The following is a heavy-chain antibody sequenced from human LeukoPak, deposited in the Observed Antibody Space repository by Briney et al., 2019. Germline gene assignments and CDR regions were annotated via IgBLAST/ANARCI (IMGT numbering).Heavy chain of an antibody. CDR3: ARGPNYYDRIILDY. CDR1: GGTFSSYA. Sequence: ASVKVSCKASGGTFSSYAISWVRQAPGQGLEWMGGIVPIFGTANYAQKFQGRVTITVDESTSTAYMELSSLRSEDTAVYYCARGPNYYDRIILDYWGQGTLVTVSS. J-gene: IGHJ4*02. V-gene: IGHV1-69*01. D-gene: IGHD3-22*01. CDR2: IVPIFGTA.